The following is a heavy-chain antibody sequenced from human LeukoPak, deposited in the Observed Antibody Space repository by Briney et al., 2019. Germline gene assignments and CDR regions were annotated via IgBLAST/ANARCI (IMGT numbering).Heavy chain of an antibody. CDR3: AGGTGMDV. CDR1: GVTFSSYW. V-gene: IGHV3-7*05. CDR2: IKQDGSEK. D-gene: IGHD1-1*01. J-gene: IGHJ6*02. Sequence: GGSLRLSRAASGVTFSSYWMNWVRQAPGKGLEWVASIKQDGSEKYYVDFVKGRFSISRDNAKNSLYLQMNSLGADDTAVYYCAGGTGMDVWGQGTPVTVSS.